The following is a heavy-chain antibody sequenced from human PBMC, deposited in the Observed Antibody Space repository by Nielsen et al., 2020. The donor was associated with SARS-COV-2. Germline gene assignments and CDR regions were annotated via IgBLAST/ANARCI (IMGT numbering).Heavy chain of an antibody. CDR3: ARCAYYYDSSGYPHPTLFDY. J-gene: IGHJ4*02. CDR2: IWYDGSNK. D-gene: IGHD3-22*01. V-gene: IGHV3-33*01. CDR1: GFTFSSYC. Sequence: SLKISCAASGFTFSSYCMHWVRQAPVTVLECVAVIWYDGSNKYYADSVKGRFTISRDNSKNTLYLQMNSLRAEDTAVYYCARCAYYYDSSGYPHPTLFDYWGQGTLVTVSS.